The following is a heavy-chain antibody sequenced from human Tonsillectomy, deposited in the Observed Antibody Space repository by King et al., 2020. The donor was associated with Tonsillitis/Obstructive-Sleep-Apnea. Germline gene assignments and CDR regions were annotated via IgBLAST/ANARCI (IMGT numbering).Heavy chain of an antibody. V-gene: IGHV3-23*04. J-gene: IGHJ5*02. Sequence: VQLVESGGGLVQPGGSLRLSCAASGFTFSSYAMSWVRQAPGKGLEWVSGISGSGGSTYYADSVKGRFTISRDNSKNTLYRQMNSVRAEDTAVYYCAKDGGRGVRFLEWAANWFDPWGQGTLVTVSS. D-gene: IGHD3-3*01. CDR2: ISGSGGST. CDR1: GFTFSSYA. CDR3: AKDGGRGVRFLEWAANWFDP.